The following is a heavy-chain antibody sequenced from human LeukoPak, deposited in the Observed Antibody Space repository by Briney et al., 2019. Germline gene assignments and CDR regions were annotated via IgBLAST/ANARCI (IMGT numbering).Heavy chain of an antibody. V-gene: IGHV1-18*01. D-gene: IGHD3-22*01. Sequence: GASVKVSCKASGYTFTSYGISWVRQAPGQGLEWMGWISAYNGNTNYAQKLQGRVTMTTDTSTSTAYMELRSLRSDDTAVYYCAREPYYYDSSGYTPGSNWFDPWGQGTLVTVSS. J-gene: IGHJ5*02. CDR2: ISAYNGNT. CDR1: GYTFTSYG. CDR3: AREPYYYDSSGYTPGSNWFDP.